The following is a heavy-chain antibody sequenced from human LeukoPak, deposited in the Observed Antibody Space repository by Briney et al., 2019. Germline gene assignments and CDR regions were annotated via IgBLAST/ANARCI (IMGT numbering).Heavy chain of an antibody. CDR3: ARRAGAYSNPYDY. D-gene: IGHD4/OR15-4a*01. CDR1: GFTVSSNS. V-gene: IGHV3-53*01. CDR2: IYSGTT. J-gene: IGHJ4*02. Sequence: AGGSLRLSCTVSGFTVSSNSMSWVRQAPGKGLEWVSFIYSGTTHYSDSVKGRFTISRDNSKNTLYLKMNSLRAEDTAVYYCARRAGAYSNPYDYWSLGTLVTVSS.